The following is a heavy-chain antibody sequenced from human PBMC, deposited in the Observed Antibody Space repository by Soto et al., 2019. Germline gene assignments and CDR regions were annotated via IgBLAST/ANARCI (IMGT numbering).Heavy chain of an antibody. CDR3: AKVVRGYYYYGMDV. J-gene: IGHJ6*02. Sequence: EVQLLESGGGLVQPGGSLRLSCAASGFTFSSYAMSWVRQAPGKGLEWVSAISGSGGSTYYADSVKGRFTISRDNTKNTLYLQINSLRAEDTAVYYCAKVVRGYYYYGMDVWGQGTTVTVSS. CDR2: ISGSGGST. CDR1: GFTFSSYA. V-gene: IGHV3-23*01. D-gene: IGHD3-16*01.